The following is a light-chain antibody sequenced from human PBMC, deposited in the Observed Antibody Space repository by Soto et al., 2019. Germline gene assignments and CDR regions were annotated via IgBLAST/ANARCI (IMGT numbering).Light chain of an antibody. J-gene: IGKJ4*01. CDR3: QQDNSFPLP. Sequence: DIQMTQSPSSVSASVGDRVSITCRASQGISNWLAWYQQKPGRAPKLLIYTGSSLQSGVPSRFSGTGSGTDFTLTISSLQPEDGATYYCQQDNSFPLPSGGGTKVEIK. CDR1: QGISNW. V-gene: IGKV1-12*01. CDR2: TGS.